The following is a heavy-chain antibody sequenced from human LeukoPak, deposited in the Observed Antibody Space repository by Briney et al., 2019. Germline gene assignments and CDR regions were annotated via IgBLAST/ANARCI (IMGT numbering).Heavy chain of an antibody. J-gene: IGHJ6*02. CDR1: GFTFSSYA. Sequence: GRSLRLSCAASGFTFSSYAMHWVRQAPGKGLEWVAVISYDGSNKYYADSVKGRFTISRDNSKNTLYLQMNSLRAEDTAVYYCVRDEYSSSQDDYYYGMDVWGQGTTVTVSS. CDR2: ISYDGSNK. D-gene: IGHD6-6*01. CDR3: VRDEYSSSQDDYYYGMDV. V-gene: IGHV3-30-3*01.